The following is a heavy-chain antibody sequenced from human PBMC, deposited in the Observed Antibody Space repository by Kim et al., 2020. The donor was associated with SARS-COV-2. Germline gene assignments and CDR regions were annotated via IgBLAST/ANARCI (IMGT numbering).Heavy chain of an antibody. CDR2: ISYDGSNK. V-gene: IGHV3-33*05. D-gene: IGHD3-10*01. CDR1: GFTFSSYG. J-gene: IGHJ6*02. Sequence: GGSLRLSCAASGFTFSSYGMHWVRQAPGKGLEWVAVISYDGSNKYYADSVKGRFTISRDNSKNTLYLQMNSLRAEDTAVYYCARDRVNYYGSGSFFLYYYYYGMDVWGQGTTVTVSS. CDR3: ARDRVNYYGSGSFFLYYYYYGMDV.